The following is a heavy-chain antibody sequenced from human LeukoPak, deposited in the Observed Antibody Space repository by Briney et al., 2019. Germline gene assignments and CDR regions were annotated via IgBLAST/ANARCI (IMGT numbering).Heavy chain of an antibody. CDR1: GYNFTSFW. CDR2: IYPGDSDT. J-gene: IGHJ4*02. CDR3: TRQAEEIDY. Sequence: GESLKISCKGSGYNFTSFWIGWVRQMPGKGLEWMGIIYPGDSDTRYSPSFQGQVTISADKPISTAYLQWNSLKASDTAMYYCTRQAEEIDYWGQETLVTVSS. V-gene: IGHV5-51*01.